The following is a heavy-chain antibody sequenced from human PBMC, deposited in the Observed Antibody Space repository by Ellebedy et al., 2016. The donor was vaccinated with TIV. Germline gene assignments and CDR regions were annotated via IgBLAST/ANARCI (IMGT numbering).Heavy chain of an antibody. D-gene: IGHD1-14*01. J-gene: IGHJ4*02. CDR3: AILPEPIWLPFDY. V-gene: IGHV3-23*01. CDR1: GFTFSSYA. Sequence: GGSLRLXXAASGFTFSSYAMSWVRQAPGKGLEWVSAISGSGGSTYYADSVKGRFTISRDNSKNTLYLQMNSLRAEDTAVYYCAILPEPIWLPFDYWGQGTLVTVSS. CDR2: ISGSGGST.